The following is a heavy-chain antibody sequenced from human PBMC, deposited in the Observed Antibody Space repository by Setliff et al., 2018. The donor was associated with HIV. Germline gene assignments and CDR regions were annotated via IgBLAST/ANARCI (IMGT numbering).Heavy chain of an antibody. CDR2: MHPHSGNT. Sequence: GASVKVSCKASSEYTFTNFDINWVRQAPGQGLEWMGWMHPHSGNTDYTQKFQGRVTMTRNTSISTAYMELSSLRSEDTAVYYCASYYGSGAHYPYYYYMDVWGNGTTVTVSS. J-gene: IGHJ6*03. V-gene: IGHV1-8*02. CDR3: ASYYGSGAHYPYYYYMDV. CDR1: SEYTFTNFD. D-gene: IGHD3-10*01.